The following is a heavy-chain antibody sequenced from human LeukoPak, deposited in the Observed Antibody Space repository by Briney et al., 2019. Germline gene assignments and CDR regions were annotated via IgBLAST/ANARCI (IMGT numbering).Heavy chain of an antibody. J-gene: IGHJ4*02. CDR1: GITFSSYA. D-gene: IGHD3-10*01. CDR2: ISGSGGST. Sequence: GGSLRLSCAASGITFSSYAMSWVRQAPGKGLEWVSVISGSGGSTYYADSVKGRFTISRDNSKNTLYLQMNSLRADDAAVYYCAKGQMVRGVIPFDYWGQGTLVTVSS. CDR3: AKGQMVRGVIPFDY. V-gene: IGHV3-23*01.